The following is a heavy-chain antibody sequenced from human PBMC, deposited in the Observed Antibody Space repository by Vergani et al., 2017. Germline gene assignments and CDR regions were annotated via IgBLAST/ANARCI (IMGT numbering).Heavy chain of an antibody. CDR1: GVSITRGNY. CDR2: VFHLGTV. D-gene: IGHD3-10*01. CDR3: ARRTTMVRGVLEIARYYFDY. Sequence: QVQLQESGPGLLKTSETLSLTCNVSGVSITRGNYWGWVRQSPGTGLEWIASVFHLGTVYYNPSLRSRVTISVDTSKNQFSLKLSSVTAADTAVYYCARRTTMVRGVLEIARYYFDYWGQGTLVTVSS. V-gene: IGHV4-38-2*02. J-gene: IGHJ4*02.